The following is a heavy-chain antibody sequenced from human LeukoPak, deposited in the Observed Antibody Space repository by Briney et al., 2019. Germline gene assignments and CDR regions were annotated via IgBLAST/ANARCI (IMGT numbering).Heavy chain of an antibody. CDR1: GFTLSSYA. D-gene: IGHD6-13*01. V-gene: IGHV3-23*01. Sequence: GGSLRLSCAASGFTLSSYAMSWVRQAPGKGLEWVSAISGSGGSTYYADSVKGRFTISRDNSKNTLYLQMNSLRAEDTAVYYCAKFAGYSSSGPMDYWGQGTLVTVSS. J-gene: IGHJ4*02. CDR2: ISGSGGST. CDR3: AKFAGYSSSGPMDY.